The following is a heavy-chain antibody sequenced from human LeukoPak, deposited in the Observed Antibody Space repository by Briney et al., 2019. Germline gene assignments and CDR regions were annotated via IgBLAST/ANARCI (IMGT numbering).Heavy chain of an antibody. CDR2: ISASGTDT. D-gene: IGHD3-10*01. CDR1: GFSLSNYA. CDR3: AKQLGSGNYYPTGGDY. V-gene: IGHV3-23*01. Sequence: GGSLRLSCAASGFSLSNYATTWVRQAPGKGLEWVSAISASGTDTYYADSVKGRFTISRDTSKSTVYLQMNSLRDDDSAIHYCAKQLGSGNYYPTGGDYWGQGTLVTVSS. J-gene: IGHJ4*02.